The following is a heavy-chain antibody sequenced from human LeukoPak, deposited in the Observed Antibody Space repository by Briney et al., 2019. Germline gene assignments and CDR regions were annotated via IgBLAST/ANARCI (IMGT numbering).Heavy chain of an antibody. V-gene: IGHV3-21*01. J-gene: IGHJ5*02. CDR1: GFTFSSYS. Sequence: PGGSLRLSCAASGFTFSSYSMNWVRQAPGKGLEWVSSISSSSSYIYYADSVKGRFTISRDNAKNSLYLQMNSLRAEDTAVYYCARIHQVGATIPINNWFDPWGQGTLVTVSS. CDR2: ISSSSSYI. D-gene: IGHD1-26*01. CDR3: ARIHQVGATIPINNWFDP.